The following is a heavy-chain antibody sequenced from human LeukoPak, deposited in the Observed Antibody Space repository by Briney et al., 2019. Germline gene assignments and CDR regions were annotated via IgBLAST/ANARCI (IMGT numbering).Heavy chain of an antibody. V-gene: IGHV1-2*02. CDR2: INPNSGGT. J-gene: IGHJ4*02. Sequence: ASVKVSCKASGYTFTGYYMHWVRQAPGQGLEWMGWINPNSGGTNYAQKFQGRVTMTRATSISTAYMELSRLRSDDTAVYYCARGYYYDSSGYYYYYWGQGTLVTVSS. CDR3: ARGYYYDSSGYYYYY. CDR1: GYTFTGYY. D-gene: IGHD3-22*01.